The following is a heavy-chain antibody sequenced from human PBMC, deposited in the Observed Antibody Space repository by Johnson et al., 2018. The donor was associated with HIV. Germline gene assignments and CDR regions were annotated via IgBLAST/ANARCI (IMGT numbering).Heavy chain of an antibody. CDR3: AKDSPAADAFDI. CDR1: GFAFSSYG. J-gene: IGHJ3*02. V-gene: IGHV3-30*02. D-gene: IGHD6-25*01. CDR2: IRYDGSDK. Sequence: QVQLVESGGGVVQPGGSLRLSCAASGFAFSSYGVNWVRQAPGKGLEWVAFIRYDGSDKYYADSVKGRFTISRDNSKKTLYLQMHSLRDEDTAVYYCAKDSPAADAFDIWGQGTVVTVSS.